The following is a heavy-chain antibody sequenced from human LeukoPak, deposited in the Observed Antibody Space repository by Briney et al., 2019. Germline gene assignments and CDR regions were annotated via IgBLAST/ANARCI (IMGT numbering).Heavy chain of an antibody. CDR3: AKHFYGDYITIDY. CDR1: GFTFSNYA. J-gene: IGHJ4*02. Sequence: GGSLRLSCAASGFTFSNYAMSWVRQAPGKGLEWVSVIYSGGSTYYADSVKGRFTISRDNSKNTLYLQMNSLRAEDTAVYYCAKHFYGDYITIDYWGQGTLVTVSS. V-gene: IGHV3-23*03. D-gene: IGHD4-17*01. CDR2: IYSGGST.